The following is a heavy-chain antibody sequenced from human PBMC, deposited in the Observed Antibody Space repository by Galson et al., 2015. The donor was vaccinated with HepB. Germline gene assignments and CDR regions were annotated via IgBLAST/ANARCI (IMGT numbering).Heavy chain of an antibody. CDR1: GGSISSGGYY. J-gene: IGHJ4*02. D-gene: IGHD6-13*01. Sequence: TLSLTCTVSGGSISSGGYYWSWIRQHPGKGLEWIGYIYYSGSTYYNPSLKSRVTISVDTSKNQFSLNLSSVTAADTAVYYCARAGGSSWRFDNWGQGTLVTVSS. CDR3: ARAGGSSWRFDN. CDR2: IYYSGST. V-gene: IGHV4-31*03.